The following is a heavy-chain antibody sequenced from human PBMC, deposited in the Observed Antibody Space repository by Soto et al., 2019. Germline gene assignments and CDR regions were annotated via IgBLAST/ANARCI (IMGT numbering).Heavy chain of an antibody. Sequence: GGTLRLSCAASGFTFSSYWMHWVRQPAGKGLVWLSQINSDGSATKYADSVKGRFTSSRDNAKNTVYLQMNSLRAEDTAVYYCATLNSFGSDYWGQGSLVTVSS. CDR3: ATLNSFGSDY. CDR1: GFTFSSYW. CDR2: INSDGSAT. V-gene: IGHV3-74*01. J-gene: IGHJ4*02. D-gene: IGHD5-18*01.